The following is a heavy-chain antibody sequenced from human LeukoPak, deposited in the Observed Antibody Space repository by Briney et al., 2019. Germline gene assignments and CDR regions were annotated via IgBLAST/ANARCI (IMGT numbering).Heavy chain of an antibody. CDR3: ARVRPPYLFDY. V-gene: IGHV4-31*03. CDR2: IYYSGST. J-gene: IGHJ4*02. CDR1: GGSISSGGYY. Sequence: SETLSLTCTVSGGSISSGGYYWSWIRQHPGKGLEWIGYIYYSGSTYYHPSLKSRVTISVDTSKNQFSLKLSSVTAADTAVYYCARVRPPYLFDYWGQGTLVTVSS. D-gene: IGHD2-2*02.